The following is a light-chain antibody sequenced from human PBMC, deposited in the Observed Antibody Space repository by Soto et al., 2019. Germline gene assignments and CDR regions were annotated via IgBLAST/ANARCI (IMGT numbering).Light chain of an antibody. V-gene: IGLV2-11*01. CDR2: DVS. CDR3: CSYAGDFYV. Sequence: QSALIQPRSVSGSPGQSVAISCTGTTSDVGGYDYVSWHQQHPSKAPELIIFDVSKRPSGVPDRFSGSKSGNTASLTITGLQAEDEADYFCCSYAGDFYVFGSGTKLTVL. CDR1: TSDVGGYDY. J-gene: IGLJ1*01.